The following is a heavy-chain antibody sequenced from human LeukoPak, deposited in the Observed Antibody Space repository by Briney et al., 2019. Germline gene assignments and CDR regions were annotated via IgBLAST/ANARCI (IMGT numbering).Heavy chain of an antibody. J-gene: IGHJ3*01. D-gene: IGHD5-24*01. Sequence: GGSLTLSCAASGFTFSTYAMSWVRQAPGQGLEWVSVINGSGSSTYYADPSKGRFTISRDNSKSTLYLEMNSLRAEDTAVYYCAKEMATIRAFDFWGQGTMVTVSS. V-gene: IGHV3-23*01. CDR1: GFTFSTYA. CDR2: INGSGSST. CDR3: AKEMATIRAFDF.